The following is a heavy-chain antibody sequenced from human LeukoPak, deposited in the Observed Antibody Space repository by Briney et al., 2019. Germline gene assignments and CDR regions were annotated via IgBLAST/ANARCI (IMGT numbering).Heavy chain of an antibody. J-gene: IGHJ3*02. CDR1: GFTFSSYG. V-gene: IGHV3-30*03. CDR3: ARGGIVGAGDAFDI. CDR2: ISYDGSNK. Sequence: GGSLRLSCAASGFTFSSYGMHWVRQAPGKGLEWVAVISYDGSNKYYADSVKGRFTISRDNSKNTLYLQMNSLRAEDTAVYYCARGGIVGAGDAFDILGQGTMVTVSS. D-gene: IGHD1-26*01.